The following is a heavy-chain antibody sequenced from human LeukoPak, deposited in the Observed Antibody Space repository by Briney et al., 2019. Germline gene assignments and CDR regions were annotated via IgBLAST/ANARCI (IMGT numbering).Heavy chain of an antibody. CDR1: GYTFTSYG. J-gene: IGHJ3*02. D-gene: IGHD3-3*01. Sequence: GASVKVSCKASGYTFTSYGISWVRQAPGQGLEWVGWISAYNAYTNYTQKLQGRVTMTTDTSTSTAYMELSRLRFDDTVVYYCARGPRITIFGVVMANDAFDIWGQGTMVTVSS. V-gene: IGHV1-18*01. CDR2: ISAYNAYT. CDR3: ARGPRITIFGVVMANDAFDI.